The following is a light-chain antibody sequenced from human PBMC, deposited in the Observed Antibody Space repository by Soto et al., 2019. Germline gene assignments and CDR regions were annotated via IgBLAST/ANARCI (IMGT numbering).Light chain of an antibody. CDR3: QQYGTSPLT. V-gene: IGKV3-20*01. CDR2: DAS. CDR1: QSVSGSY. Sequence: EVVLTQSPGTLSLSPGERATLSCRASQSVSGSYLAWCQQKPGQAPRLLIFDASSTAPGIPARFGGSESGTDLTLTIIRLEPEDFALYFYQQYGTSPLTFGGGTKVEVK. J-gene: IGKJ4*01.